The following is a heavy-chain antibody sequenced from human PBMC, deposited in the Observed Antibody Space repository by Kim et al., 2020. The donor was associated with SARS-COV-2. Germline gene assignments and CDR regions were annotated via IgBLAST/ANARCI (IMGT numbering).Heavy chain of an antibody. Sequence: STTYADSVKGRFTVSRDNAKNTLYLQMNSLRVEDTAVYYCARGNYHGMDVWGQGTTVTVSS. CDR3: ARGNYHGMDV. J-gene: IGHJ6*02. V-gene: IGHV3-74*01. CDR2: ST.